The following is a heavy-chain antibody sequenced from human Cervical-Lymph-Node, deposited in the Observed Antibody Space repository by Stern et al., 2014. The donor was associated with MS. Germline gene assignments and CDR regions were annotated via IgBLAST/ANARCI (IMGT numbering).Heavy chain of an antibody. CDR1: GFPFSRNG. CDR3: VAYASGDNINH. J-gene: IGHJ5*02. V-gene: IGHV3-33*03. Sequence: VQLVESGGGVVQPGRSLRLSCAASGFPFSRNGMHWVRQAPGKGLEWVAVRWYDGSNDNYVDSVKGRVTIARDNSKNTLYLQMNSLRVEDTAVYYCVAYASGDNINHWGQGTLVTVSS. D-gene: IGHD6-19*01. CDR2: RWYDGSND.